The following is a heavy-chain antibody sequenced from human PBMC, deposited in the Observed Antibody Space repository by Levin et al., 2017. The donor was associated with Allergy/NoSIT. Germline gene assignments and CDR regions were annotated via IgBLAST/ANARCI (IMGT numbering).Heavy chain of an antibody. Sequence: LRLSCTVSGGSISSGDYYWSWIRQPPGKGLEWIGYIYYTGSTYYNPSLKSQVTISLDTSKNQFSLKLTSVTAADTAVYYCVSFPRVHYSGSGSPDYWGQGTLVTVSS. V-gene: IGHV4-30-4*01. D-gene: IGHD3-10*01. CDR3: VSFPRVHYSGSGSPDY. CDR1: GGSISSGDYY. CDR2: IYYTGST. J-gene: IGHJ4*02.